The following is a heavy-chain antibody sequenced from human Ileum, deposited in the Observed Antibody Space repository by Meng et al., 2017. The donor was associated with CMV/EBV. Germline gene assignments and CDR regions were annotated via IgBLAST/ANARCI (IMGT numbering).Heavy chain of an antibody. V-gene: IGHV6-1*01. Sequence: QAGPGRVNPSQALLPPWAGDSVSTSTESWNWCRHSPSRGLEWLGRTWYGSKWYYEYAVSVKSRITITPDTSQNQISLQLNSVTPDDTAVYYCTYGWPLKYWGQGSLVTVSS. D-gene: IGHD3-10*01. CDR3: TYGWPLKY. J-gene: IGHJ4*02. CDR1: DSVSTSTES. CDR2: TWYGSKWYY.